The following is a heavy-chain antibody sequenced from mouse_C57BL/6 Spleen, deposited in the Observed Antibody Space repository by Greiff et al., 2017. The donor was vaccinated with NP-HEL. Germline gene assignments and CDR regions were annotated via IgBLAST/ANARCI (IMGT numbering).Heavy chain of an antibody. Sequence: QVQLQQPGAELVMPGASVKLSCKASGYTFTSYWMHWVKQRPGQGLEWIGEIDPSDSYTNYNQKFKDKSTLTVDKSSSTAYMQLSSLTSEDSAVYYCARQLRLRCWFAYWGQGTLVTVSA. CDR3: ARQLRLRCWFAY. V-gene: IGHV1-69*01. D-gene: IGHD3-2*02. J-gene: IGHJ3*01. CDR1: GYTFTSYW. CDR2: IDPSDSYT.